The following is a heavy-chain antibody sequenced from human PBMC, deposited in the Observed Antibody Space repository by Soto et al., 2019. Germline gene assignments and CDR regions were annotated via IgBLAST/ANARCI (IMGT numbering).Heavy chain of an antibody. D-gene: IGHD3-16*01. CDR2: IDPGSGNA. Sequence: QVQLVQSGADLKKPGASVRVSCKPSGYTLTNYAIHWVRQAAGQRLEWMGGIDPGSGNARYSQNFQGRISLSRDRSASTFYMDLSSLTSEDTAVYFCTRDLNGGNPFDYWGQGTQVTVSS. V-gene: IGHV1-3*01. J-gene: IGHJ4*02. CDR1: GYTLTNYA. CDR3: TRDLNGGNPFDY.